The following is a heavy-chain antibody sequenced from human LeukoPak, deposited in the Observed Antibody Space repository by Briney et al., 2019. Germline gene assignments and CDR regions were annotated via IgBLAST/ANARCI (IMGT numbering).Heavy chain of an antibody. V-gene: IGHV4-59*08. Sequence: PSETLSLTCTVSGGSISSYYWSWIRQPPGKGLEWIGYIYYSGSTNYNPSLKSRVTISVDTSKNQFSLKLSSVTAADTAVYYCARQGVLMTLCDYWGQGTLVTVSS. D-gene: IGHD3-10*01. CDR3: ARQGVLMTLCDY. CDR1: GGSISSYY. CDR2: IYYSGST. J-gene: IGHJ4*02.